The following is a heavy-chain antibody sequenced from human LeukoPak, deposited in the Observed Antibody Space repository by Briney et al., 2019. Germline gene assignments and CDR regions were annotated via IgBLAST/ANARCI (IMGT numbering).Heavy chain of an antibody. V-gene: IGHV4-38-2*02. D-gene: IGHD5-18*01. CDR2: IHSGESP. CDR1: GYSISSGYF. CDR3: ARDERWIQFNY. Sequence: PSETLSLTCTVSGYSISSGYFWGWIRQPPGQGLEWIGIIHSGESPYYSPPLESRITISIDTSKNQFSLKLNSVTAADTAVYYCARDERWIQFNYWGQGTLVTVSS. J-gene: IGHJ4*02.